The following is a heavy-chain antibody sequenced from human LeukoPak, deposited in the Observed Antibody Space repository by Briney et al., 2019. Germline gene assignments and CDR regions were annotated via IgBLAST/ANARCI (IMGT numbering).Heavy chain of an antibody. Sequence: PSATLSLTYAVYGGSFSGYYWSWIRQPPGKGLEWIGEINHSGSTNYNPSLKSRVTISVDTSKNQFSLKLSSVTAADTAVYYCVVPKQWLGFDYWGQGTLVNVSS. V-gene: IGHV4-34*01. D-gene: IGHD6-19*01. CDR3: VVPKQWLGFDY. CDR1: GGSFSGYY. J-gene: IGHJ4*02. CDR2: INHSGST.